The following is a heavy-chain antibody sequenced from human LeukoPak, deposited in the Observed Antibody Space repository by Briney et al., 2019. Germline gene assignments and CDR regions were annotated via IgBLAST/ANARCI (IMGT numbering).Heavy chain of an antibody. CDR1: GFTFSSYG. CDR3: SRHEALPGDY. D-gene: IGHD2-21*02. CDR2: IRDKAYNYAT. V-gene: IGHV3-73*01. Sequence: PGRSLRLSCAASGFTFSSYGMHWVRQASGKGLEWVGHIRDKAYNYATAYGASVKGRFTISRDDSKNTAYLQMNSLKTEDTAVYYCSRHEALPGDYWGQGTLVTVSS. J-gene: IGHJ4*02.